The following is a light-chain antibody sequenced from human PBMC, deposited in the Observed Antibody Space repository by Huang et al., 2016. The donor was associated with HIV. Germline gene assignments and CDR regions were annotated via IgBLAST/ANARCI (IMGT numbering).Light chain of an antibody. CDR2: AAS. J-gene: IGKJ5*01. CDR1: QDIANS. CDR3: QQLHSYPIT. V-gene: IGKV1-9*01. Sequence: QLTQSPSSLSLSGWDRVIITCQASQDIANSLAWYQHKPGRAPKLLISAASTLQSGVPSRFSGGSAGTYFTLIITNLQPDDFASYYCQQLHSYPITFGQGTRLDI.